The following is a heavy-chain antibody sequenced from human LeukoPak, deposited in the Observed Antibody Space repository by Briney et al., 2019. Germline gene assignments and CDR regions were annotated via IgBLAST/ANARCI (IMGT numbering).Heavy chain of an antibody. V-gene: IGHV4-39*01. CDR3: ARVDGVLFFDY. CDR2: IYYSGST. D-gene: IGHD1-1*01. J-gene: IGHJ4*02. CDR1: GGSISSSSYY. Sequence: SETLSLTCTASGGSISSSSYYWGWIRQPPGKGLEWIGSIYYSGSTYYNPSLKSRVTISVDTSKNQFSLKLSSVTAADTAVYYCARVDGVLFFDYWGQGTLVTVSS.